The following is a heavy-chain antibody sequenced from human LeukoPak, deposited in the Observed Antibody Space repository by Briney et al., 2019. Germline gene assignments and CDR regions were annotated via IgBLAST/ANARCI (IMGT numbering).Heavy chain of an antibody. Sequence: SETLSLTCTVSGGSISTYYWSWIRQPPGKGLEWVGNIYYSGSTNYNPSLKSRVTISVDTSKNQFSLKLSSVTAADTATYYCARPYSIGWRGAFDIWGQETMVTVSS. D-gene: IGHD6-19*01. CDR3: ARPYSIGWRGAFDI. J-gene: IGHJ3*02. CDR1: GGSISTYY. CDR2: IYYSGST. V-gene: IGHV4-59*08.